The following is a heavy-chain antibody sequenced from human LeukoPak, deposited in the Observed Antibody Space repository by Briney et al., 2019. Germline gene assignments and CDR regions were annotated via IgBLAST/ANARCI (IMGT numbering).Heavy chain of an antibody. Sequence: PGGSLRLSCAASRFTFSGYAMYRVRQAPGKGLEWVSCIDASGVNTYYADSVKGRFTISRDNSNNTLYLQMNSLRAEDTAVYYCAKGSGSGWYGWFDPWGQGTLVTVSS. CDR2: IDASGVNT. J-gene: IGHJ5*02. CDR3: AKGSGSGWYGWFDP. D-gene: IGHD6-19*01. CDR1: RFTFSGYA. V-gene: IGHV3-23*01.